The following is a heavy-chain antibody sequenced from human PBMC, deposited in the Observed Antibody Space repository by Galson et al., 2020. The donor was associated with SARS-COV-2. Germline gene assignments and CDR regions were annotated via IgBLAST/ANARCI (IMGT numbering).Heavy chain of an antibody. CDR2: IYWNDDK. CDR1: GFSLRTSGVG. D-gene: IGHD2-15*01. V-gene: IGHV2-5*01. Sequence: SGPTLVKPTQTLTLTCTFSGFSLRTSGVGVGWIRQPPGKALEWLALIYWNDDKRYSPSLKSRLTITKDTSKNQVVLTMTNMDPVDTATYYCALGRRWLSGFDYGGQGTLVTVSS. CDR3: ALGRRWLSGFDY. J-gene: IGHJ4*02.